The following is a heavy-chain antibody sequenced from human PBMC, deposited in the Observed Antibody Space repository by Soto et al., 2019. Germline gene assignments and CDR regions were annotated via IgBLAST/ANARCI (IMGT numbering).Heavy chain of an antibody. CDR3: AKTRPKLWFGELFSGMDV. V-gene: IGHV3-23*01. D-gene: IGHD3-10*01. CDR1: GFTFSSYA. J-gene: IGHJ6*02. CDR2: ISGSGGST. Sequence: EVQLLESGGGLVQPGGSLGLSCAASGFTFSSYAMSWVRQAPGKGLEWVSAISGSGGSTYYADSVKGRFTISRDNSKNTLYLQMNSLRAEDTAVYYCAKTRPKLWFGELFSGMDVWGQGTTVTVSS.